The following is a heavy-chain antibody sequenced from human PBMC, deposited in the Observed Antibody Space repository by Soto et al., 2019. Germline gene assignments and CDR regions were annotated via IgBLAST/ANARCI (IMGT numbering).Heavy chain of an antibody. D-gene: IGHD1-26*01. V-gene: IGHV3-53*01. Sequence: PGGSVRLSCAISGFSVSSNDLSWVRQAPGKGLEWVSVHYSGGSTYYADSVQGRFTISRDKSNNTLYLQMRRVRAEDTAVYFCARHRHPRGTVGATSPLDPWGQGTQVTVSS. J-gene: IGHJ5*02. CDR2: HYSGGST. CDR3: ARHRHPRGTVGATSPLDP. CDR1: GFSVSSND.